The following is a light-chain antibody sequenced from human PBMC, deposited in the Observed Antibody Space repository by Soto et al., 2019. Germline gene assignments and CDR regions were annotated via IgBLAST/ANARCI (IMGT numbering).Light chain of an antibody. V-gene: IGKV3-20*01. J-gene: IGKJ1*01. CDR3: LQDGSAPWT. CDR1: QSVNNNY. Sequence: ESVLTQSPGTLSLSPGERATLSCRASQSVNNNYLAWYQHKPGQSPRLLIYAASNRAPGIPDRFGGSGSGIDSTRTGSRLEPEDFAVYYCLQDGSAPWTYGQGTKGEI. CDR2: AAS.